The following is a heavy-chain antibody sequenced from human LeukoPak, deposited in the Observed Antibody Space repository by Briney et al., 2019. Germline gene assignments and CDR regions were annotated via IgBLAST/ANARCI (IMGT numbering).Heavy chain of an antibody. Sequence: GGSLRLSCAASGFTFSSYSMNWVRQAPGKGLEWVSYISSSSSTIYYADSVKGRFTISRDNAKNSLYLQMNSLRDEDTAVYYCAKGAKQWLVPHDAFDIWGQGTMVTVSS. CDR1: GFTFSSYS. J-gene: IGHJ3*02. CDR3: AKGAKQWLVPHDAFDI. V-gene: IGHV3-48*02. CDR2: ISSSSSTI. D-gene: IGHD6-19*01.